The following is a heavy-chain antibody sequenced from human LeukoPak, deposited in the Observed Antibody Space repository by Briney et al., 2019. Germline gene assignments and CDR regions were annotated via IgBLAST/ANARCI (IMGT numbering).Heavy chain of an antibody. CDR2: ISGSGSST. CDR1: GFTFSSYA. J-gene: IGHJ4*02. V-gene: IGHV3-23*01. Sequence: GGSLRLSCVASGFTFSSYAMSWVRQAPGKGLERVSVISGSGSSTYHADSVRGRFTISRDNSKNTLYLQMNSLRVEDTAVYYCAKVATYGVTGTVFFDYCGQGTLVTVSS. CDR3: AKVATYGVTGTVFFDY. D-gene: IGHD4-17*01.